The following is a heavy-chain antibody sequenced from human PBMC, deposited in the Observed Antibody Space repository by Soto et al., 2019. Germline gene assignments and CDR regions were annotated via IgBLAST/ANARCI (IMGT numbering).Heavy chain of an antibody. J-gene: IGHJ4*02. CDR1: GGTFSSYA. CDR3: ARDLKYYYDSSGYYRLDY. Sequence: SVKVSCKASGGTFSSYAISWVRQAPGQGLEWMGGIIPIFGTANYAQKFQGRVTITADESTSTAYMELSSLRSEDTAVYYFARDLKYYYDSSGYYRLDYWGQVTLITDSS. CDR2: IIPIFGTA. D-gene: IGHD3-22*01. V-gene: IGHV1-69*13.